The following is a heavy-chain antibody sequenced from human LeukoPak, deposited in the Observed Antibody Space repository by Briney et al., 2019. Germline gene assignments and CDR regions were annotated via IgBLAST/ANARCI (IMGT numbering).Heavy chain of an antibody. CDR1: GYTFTSYE. D-gene: IGHD3-3*01. Sequence: GASVKVSCKVSGYTFTSYEINWVRQATGQGLEWMGWMNPNSGDTVYAQKFQGRVIITRSTSISTAYMELSSLRSEDTAVYYCATAGDFWSGYFRGFDSWGQGTLVTVSS. CDR3: ATAGDFWSGYFRGFDS. J-gene: IGHJ5*01. CDR2: MNPNSGDT. V-gene: IGHV1-8*03.